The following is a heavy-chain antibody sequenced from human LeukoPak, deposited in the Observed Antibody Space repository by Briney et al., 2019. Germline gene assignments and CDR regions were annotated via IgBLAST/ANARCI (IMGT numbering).Heavy chain of an antibody. J-gene: IGHJ4*02. Sequence: GGSLRLSCAASGFTFSSYGMHWVRQAPGKGLEWVAVIWYDGSNKYYADSVKGRFTISRDNSKNTLYLQMNSLRAEDTAVYYCAREIWFGEYPGDFDYWGQGTLVTVSS. V-gene: IGHV3-33*01. D-gene: IGHD3-10*01. CDR2: IWYDGSNK. CDR3: AREIWFGEYPGDFDY. CDR1: GFTFSSYG.